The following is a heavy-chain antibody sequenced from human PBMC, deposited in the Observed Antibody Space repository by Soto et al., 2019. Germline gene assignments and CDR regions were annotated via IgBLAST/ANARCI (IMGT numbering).Heavy chain of an antibody. J-gene: IGHJ6*03. CDR2: INHSGST. Sequence: SETLSLTCAVYGGSFSGYYWSWIRQPPGKGLEWIGEINHSGSTNYNPSLKSRVTISVDTSKNQFSLKLSSVTAADTAVYYCASKGYCSSTSCYNYYYYYMDVWGKGTTVTVSS. CDR3: ASKGYCSSTSCYNYYYYYMDV. D-gene: IGHD2-2*01. V-gene: IGHV4-34*01. CDR1: GGSFSGYY.